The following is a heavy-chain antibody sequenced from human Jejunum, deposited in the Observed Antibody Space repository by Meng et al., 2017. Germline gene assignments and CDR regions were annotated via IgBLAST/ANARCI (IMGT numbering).Heavy chain of an antibody. CDR2: INHGGTT. J-gene: IGHJ4*02. Sequence: SETLSLTCDVCGGSLSGYYWSWIRQPPGKGLEWIGEINHGGTTNYNPSLRSRVTISVDTSKQQFSLKLHSVTAADTAVYYCARASTVCDYWGQGTLVTVSS. CDR1: GGSLSGYY. CDR3: ARASTVCDY. V-gene: IGHV4-34*01. D-gene: IGHD4-17*01.